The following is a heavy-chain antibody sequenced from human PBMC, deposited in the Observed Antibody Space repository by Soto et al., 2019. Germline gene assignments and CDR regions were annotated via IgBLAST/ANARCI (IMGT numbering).Heavy chain of an antibody. Sequence: QVQLVQSGAEVKKPGSSVKVSCKASGGTFSSYAISWVRQAPGQGLEWMGGIIPIFGTANYAQKFQGRVTITAEESTSTAYMELSRLTSEDTAVYYCAREGDSGSHIGYWGQGTLVTVSS. J-gene: IGHJ4*02. CDR3: AREGDSGSHIGY. CDR2: IIPIFGTA. V-gene: IGHV1-69*01. D-gene: IGHD3-22*01. CDR1: GGTFSSYA.